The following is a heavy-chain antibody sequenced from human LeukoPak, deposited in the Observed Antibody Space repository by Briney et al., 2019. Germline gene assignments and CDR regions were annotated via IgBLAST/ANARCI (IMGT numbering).Heavy chain of an antibody. CDR2: IIPILGIA. D-gene: IGHD3-22*01. CDR3: ARENYYDSSGYAINWFDP. CDR1: GGTFISYA. Sequence: SVKVSRKASGGTFISYAISWVRQAPGQGLEWMGRIIPILGIANYAQKFQGRVTITTDKSTSTAYMELSRLRSEDTAVYYCARENYYDSSGYAINWFDPWGQGTLVTVSS. V-gene: IGHV1-69*04. J-gene: IGHJ5*02.